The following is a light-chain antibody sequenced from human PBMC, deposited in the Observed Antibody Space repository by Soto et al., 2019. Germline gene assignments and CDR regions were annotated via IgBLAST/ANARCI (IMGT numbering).Light chain of an antibody. CDR2: LGS. CDR3: MQALQTPIT. J-gene: IGKJ5*01. Sequence: DIVMTQSPLSLPVTPGEPVSISCRSSQSLLHSNGYNYLDWYLQKPGQSPQLLIYLGSNRASGVADRFSGSGSGTDFTQKISTVEAEDVGVYYCMQALQTPITFGQGTRLEIK. V-gene: IGKV2-28*01. CDR1: QSLLHSNGYNY.